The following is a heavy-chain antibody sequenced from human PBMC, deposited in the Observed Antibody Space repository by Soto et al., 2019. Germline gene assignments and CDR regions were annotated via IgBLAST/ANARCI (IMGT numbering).Heavy chain of an antibody. CDR3: ARGGGLYGSGWYTYYYYGMDV. J-gene: IGHJ6*02. V-gene: IGHV3-74*01. Sequence: PGGSLRLSCAASGFTFSSYWMHWVRQAPGKGLVWVSRINSDGSSTSYADSVKGRFTISRDNAKNTLYLQMNSLRAEDTAVYYCARGGGLYGSGWYTYYYYGMDVWGQGTTVTVSS. CDR2: INSDGSST. CDR1: GFTFSSYW. D-gene: IGHD6-19*01.